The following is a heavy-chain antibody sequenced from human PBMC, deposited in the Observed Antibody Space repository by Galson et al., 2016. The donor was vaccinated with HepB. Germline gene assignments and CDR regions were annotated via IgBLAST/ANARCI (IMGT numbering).Heavy chain of an antibody. J-gene: IGHJ4*02. Sequence: SLRLSCAASGFPFSNSWMSWVRLAPGKGLEWVGNIKQDGSETYYVDSVKGRFTISRDNAKNSLYLQMNSLRAEDTAVYYCVSIVWGQGTLVTVSS. CDR2: IKQDGSET. CDR1: GFPFSNSW. V-gene: IGHV3-7*01. CDR3: VSIV. D-gene: IGHD1-26*01.